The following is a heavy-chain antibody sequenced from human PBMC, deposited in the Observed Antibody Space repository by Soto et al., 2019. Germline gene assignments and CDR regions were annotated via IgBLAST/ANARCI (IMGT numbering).Heavy chain of an antibody. CDR3: WKGDPIFGVVDY. CDR1: GFTFSDYF. J-gene: IGHJ4*02. V-gene: IGHV3-11*06. CDR2: INNDATYR. Sequence: GGSLRLSCAGSGFTFSDYFITWIRQAPGKGLEWISYINNDATYRKYADSVKGRFTVSRDNAKNSVFLQMNSLRPEDTALYYCWKGDPIFGVVDYWGPGTVLTLSS. D-gene: IGHD3-3*01.